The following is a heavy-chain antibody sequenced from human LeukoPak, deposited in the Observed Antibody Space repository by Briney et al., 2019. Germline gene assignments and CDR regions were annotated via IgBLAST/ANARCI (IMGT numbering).Heavy chain of an antibody. CDR2: INWNGGST. J-gene: IGHJ4*02. V-gene: IGHV3-20*04. Sequence: GGSLRLSCAASGFTFDDYGMSWVRQAPGKGLEWVSGINWNGGSTGYADSVKGRFTISRDNAKNSLYLQMNSLRAEDTALYYCARALGSYYDFWSGRAYYFDYWGQGTLVTVSS. D-gene: IGHD3-3*01. CDR1: GFTFDDYG. CDR3: ARALGSYYDFWSGRAYYFDY.